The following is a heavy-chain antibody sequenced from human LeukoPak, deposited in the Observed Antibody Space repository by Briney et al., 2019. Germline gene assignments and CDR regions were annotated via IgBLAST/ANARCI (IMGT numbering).Heavy chain of an antibody. Sequence: PSETLSLTCAVYGGSFSGYYWSWIRQPPGKGLEWIGEINHSGSTNYNPSLKSRVTISVDTSKNQFSLKLSSVTAADTAVYYCARALAAAGPQDYWGQGTLVTVSS. CDR1: GGSFSGYY. CDR3: ARALAAAGPQDY. CDR2: INHSGST. J-gene: IGHJ4*02. V-gene: IGHV4-34*01. D-gene: IGHD6-13*01.